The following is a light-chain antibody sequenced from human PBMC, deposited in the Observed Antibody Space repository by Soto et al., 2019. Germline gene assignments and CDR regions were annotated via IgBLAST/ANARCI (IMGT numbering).Light chain of an antibody. CDR3: SSYTASNTRQIV. V-gene: IGLV2-14*03. CDR2: DVS. CDR1: SSDVGGYNY. J-gene: IGLJ1*01. Sequence: QSALTQPASVSGSPGQSITISCTGTSSDVGGYNYVSWYQHHPGKAPKLMIYDVSHRPSGVSNRFSGSKSGNTASLTISGLQPEEEADYYCSSYTASNTRQIVFGTGTKVTVL.